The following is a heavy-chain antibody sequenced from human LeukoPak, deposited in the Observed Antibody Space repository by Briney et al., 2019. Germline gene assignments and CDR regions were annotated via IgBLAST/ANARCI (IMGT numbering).Heavy chain of an antibody. V-gene: IGHV1-46*01. CDR3: ARVGVTAATADY. D-gene: IGHD6-25*01. CDR1: GYTFTSYY. CDR2: INPRGGST. Sequence: ASVKVSCKASGYTFTSYYMHWMRQAPGQGPEWMGIINPRGGSTDYSQRFQDRVTMSSDTSTSTVYMELSSLRSEDTAVYFCARVGVTAATADYWGQGTLVTVSS. J-gene: IGHJ4*02.